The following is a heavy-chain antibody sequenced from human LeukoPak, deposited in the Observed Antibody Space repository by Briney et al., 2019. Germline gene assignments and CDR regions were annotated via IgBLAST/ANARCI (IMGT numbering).Heavy chain of an antibody. Sequence: ASVKVSCKVSGYTLTELSMHWVRQAPGKGLEWMGGFDPEDGETIYAQKFQGRVTMTEDTSTDTAYMELSSLRSEDTAVYYCAVYPLRLGELSMSLSDAFDIWGQGTMVTVS. D-gene: IGHD3-16*02. CDR2: FDPEDGET. J-gene: IGHJ3*02. V-gene: IGHV1-24*01. CDR1: GYTLTELS. CDR3: AVYPLRLGELSMSLSDAFDI.